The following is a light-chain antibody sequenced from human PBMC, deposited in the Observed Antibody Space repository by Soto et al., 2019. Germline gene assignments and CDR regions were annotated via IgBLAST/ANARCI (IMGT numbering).Light chain of an antibody. CDR1: QSVGSN. Sequence: EIVMTQSPATLSVSPRERVTLSCRARQSVGSNLAWYQQTPGQAPRVVIYDASTRATVIPARFSGSGSGTEFTLTISSLQSEDFAVYYCQQYDTWPLTFGGGTKVDIK. J-gene: IGKJ4*01. CDR3: QQYDTWPLT. V-gene: IGKV3-15*01. CDR2: DAS.